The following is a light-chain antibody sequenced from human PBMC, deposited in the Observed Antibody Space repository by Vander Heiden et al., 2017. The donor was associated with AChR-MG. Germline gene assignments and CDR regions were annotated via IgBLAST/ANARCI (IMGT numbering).Light chain of an antibody. J-gene: IGKJ4*01. V-gene: IGKV2-28*01. Sequence: EIVMPQYPLSLPVTPCESASITCRISQSLMHSNGYNYLEWYLQKPRQSPQLLIYLGSNRASGVPDRFSGSGAGKDFTLKSSRVEDEDVGVYYCMQALQTPLTFGGGTKVEIK. CDR1: QSLMHSNGYNY. CDR3: MQALQTPLT. CDR2: LGS.